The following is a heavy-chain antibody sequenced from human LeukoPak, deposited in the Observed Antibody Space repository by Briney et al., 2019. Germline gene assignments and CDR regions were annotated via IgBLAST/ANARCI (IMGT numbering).Heavy chain of an antibody. J-gene: IGHJ4*02. CDR2: TYYRSNGYN. CDR1: GDSVSSKNGA. V-gene: IGHV6-1*01. CDR3: ARDFGTTGWHTFDY. Sequence: SQTLSLTCVVSGDSVSSKNGAWNWIRQSPSRGLEWLGRTYYRSNGYNDYAESMEGRMTISQDTSKNQYSMHLNSVTPDDTAVYYCARDFGTTGWHTFDYWGQGTLVTVSS. D-gene: IGHD6-19*01.